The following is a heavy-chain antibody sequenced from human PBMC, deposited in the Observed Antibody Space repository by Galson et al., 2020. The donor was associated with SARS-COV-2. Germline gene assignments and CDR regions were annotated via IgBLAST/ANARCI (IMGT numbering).Heavy chain of an antibody. J-gene: IGHJ4*02. V-gene: IGHV5-51*01. CDR2: IYPGDSDT. CDR1: GYSFTSYW. D-gene: IGHD3-22*01. Sequence: GESLKISCKGSGYSFTSYWIGWVRQMPGKGLEWMGIIYPGDSDTRYSPSFQGQVTISADKSISTPYLQWSSLKASDTAMYYCASHHYYDSSGYYYPFDYWGQGTLVTVSS. CDR3: ASHHYYDSSGYYYPFDY.